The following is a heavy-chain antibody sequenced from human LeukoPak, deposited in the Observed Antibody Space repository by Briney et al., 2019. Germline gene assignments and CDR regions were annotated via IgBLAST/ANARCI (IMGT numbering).Heavy chain of an antibody. CDR1: GFTFSSYG. CDR3: AKTYVWYYFDY. J-gene: IGHJ4*02. V-gene: IGHV3-23*01. D-gene: IGHD3-16*01. CDR2: ISGSGGNT. Sequence: GGTLRLSCAASGFTFSSYGMSWVRQAPGKGLEWVSTISGSGGNTYYADSVEGRFTISRDNSKNTLYLQMNSLRAEDTAVYYCAKTYVWYYFDYWGQGILVAVSS.